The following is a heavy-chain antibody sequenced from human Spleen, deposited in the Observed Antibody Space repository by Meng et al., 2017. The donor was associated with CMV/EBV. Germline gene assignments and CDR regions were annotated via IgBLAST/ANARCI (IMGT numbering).Heavy chain of an antibody. V-gene: IGHV3-21*01. J-gene: IGHJ4*02. CDR1: GFTFSSYS. CDR3: ARKGRGYSSGWGHFDY. CDR2: ISSSSSYI. Sequence: EVQLVESGGGLVKPGGSLRLSCAASGFTFSSYSMNWVRQAPGKGLEWVSSISSSSSYIYYADSVKGRFTISRDNAKNSLYLQMNSLRAEDTAVYYCARKGRGYSSGWGHFDYWGQGTLGTVSS. D-gene: IGHD6-19*01.